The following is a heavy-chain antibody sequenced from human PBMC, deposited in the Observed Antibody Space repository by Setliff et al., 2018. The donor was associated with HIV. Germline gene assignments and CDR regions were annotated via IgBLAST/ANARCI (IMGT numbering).Heavy chain of an antibody. D-gene: IGHD3-10*01. CDR1: GVSIVSGSY. J-gene: IGHJ5*02. CDR2: IYYSGRT. CDR3: ARSLGGRFDP. Sequence: KPSETLSLTCSVSGVSIVSGSYWSWIRQHPGKGLEWIGYIYYSGRTYYNPSLKSRVAISLDTSKEQFSLNLSSVTAADTAVYYCARSLGGRFDPWGQGTLVTVSS. V-gene: IGHV4-31*03.